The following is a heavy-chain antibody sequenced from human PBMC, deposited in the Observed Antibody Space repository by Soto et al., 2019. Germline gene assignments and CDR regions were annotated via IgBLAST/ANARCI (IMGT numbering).Heavy chain of an antibody. V-gene: IGHV3-33*01. CDR2: IWYDGSNK. CDR3: ARELRGYSYFAYYGMDV. CDR1: GFTFSSYG. J-gene: IGHJ6*02. Sequence: QVQLGESGGGVVQPGRSLRLSCAASGFTFSSYGMHWVRQSPGKGLEWVAVIWYDGSNKYYADSVKGRFTISRDNSKNTLYLQMNSLRAEDKAVYYCARELRGYSYFAYYGMDVWGQGTTVTVSS. D-gene: IGHD5-18*01.